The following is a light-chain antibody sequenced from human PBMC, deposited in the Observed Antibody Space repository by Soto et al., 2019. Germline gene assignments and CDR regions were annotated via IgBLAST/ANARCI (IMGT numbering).Light chain of an antibody. J-gene: IGKJ2*01. CDR1: QSITSNF. Sequence: EIVLTQSPGTLSLSPGERDTLSCRASQSITSNFLAWYQQKPGQAPRLLIYVASTRAAGVPDRFSGSGSGPDFPLTITRLEPEDFAVYYCQQYGRSPLMYTVGQGTKLGVK. CDR3: QQYGRSPLMYT. CDR2: VAS. V-gene: IGKV3-20*01.